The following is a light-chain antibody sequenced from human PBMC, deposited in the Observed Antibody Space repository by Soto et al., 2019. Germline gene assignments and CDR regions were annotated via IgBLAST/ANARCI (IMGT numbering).Light chain of an antibody. J-gene: IGLJ3*02. CDR2: GNR. CDR3: QSYDSSLSGSV. CDR1: SSNIGADYD. V-gene: IGLV1-40*01. Sequence: QSVLTQPPSVSGAPGQRVTISCTGSSSNIGADYDVHWYQTLPGTAPKLPIYGNRNRPSGVPDRFSGSKSGTSASLAITGLQADDEADYYCQSYDSSLSGSVFGGGTKVTVL.